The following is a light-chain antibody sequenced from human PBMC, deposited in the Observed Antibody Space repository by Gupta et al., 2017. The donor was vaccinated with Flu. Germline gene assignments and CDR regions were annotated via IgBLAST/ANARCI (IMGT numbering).Light chain of an antibody. J-gene: IGKJ4*01. CDR3: PQYGSLPLT. CDR2: GAS. V-gene: IGKV3-20*01. CDR1: SDNF. Sequence: SDNFLACHQLKPGQAPRRLIYGASSRATGLPDRFRGRGSGPEFNLTISTLEPEDFAVSSCPQYGSLPLTFGGGTKVEIK.